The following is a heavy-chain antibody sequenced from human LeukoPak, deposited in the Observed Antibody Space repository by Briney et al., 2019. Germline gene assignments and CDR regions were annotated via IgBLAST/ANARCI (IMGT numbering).Heavy chain of an antibody. V-gene: IGHV3-7*01. J-gene: IGHJ4*02. CDR1: GFTFSSYW. D-gene: IGHD3-3*01. CDR2: IKQDGSEK. CDR3: ARVPYYDFWSGYSFSPY. Sequence: GSLRLSCAASGFTFSSYWMSWVRQAPGKGLEWVANIKQDGSEKYYVDSVKGRFTISRDNAKNSLYLQMNSLRAEDTAVYYCARVPYYDFWSGYSFSPYWGQGTLVTVSS.